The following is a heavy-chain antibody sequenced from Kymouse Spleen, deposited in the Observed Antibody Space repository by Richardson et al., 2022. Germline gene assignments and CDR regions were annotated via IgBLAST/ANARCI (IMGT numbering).Heavy chain of an antibody. J-gene: IGHJ6*02. CDR2: IWYDGSNK. D-gene: IGHD2-21*02. CDR1: GFTFSSYG. CDR3: ARDIVVVTAILYYYGMDV. Sequence: QVQLVESGGGVVQPGRSLRLSCAASGFTFSSYGMHWVRQAPGKGLEWVAVIWYDGSNKYYADSVKGRFTISRDNSKNTLYLQMNSLRAEDTAVYYCARDIVVVTAILYYYGMDVWGQGTTVTVSS. V-gene: IGHV3-33*01.